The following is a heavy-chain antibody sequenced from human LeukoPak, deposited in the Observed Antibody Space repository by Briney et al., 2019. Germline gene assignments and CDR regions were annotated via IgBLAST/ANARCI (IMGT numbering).Heavy chain of an antibody. CDR3: AKDISAVVRGDYFDY. J-gene: IGHJ4*02. Sequence: PGGSLRLSCAASGFTFDDYTMHWVRQAPGKGLEWVSLISWDGGSTYYADSVKGRFTISRDNSKNSLYLQMNSLRTEDTALYYCAKDISAVVRGDYFDYWGQGTLVTVSS. CDR2: ISWDGGST. CDR1: GFTFDDYT. D-gene: IGHD2-21*01. V-gene: IGHV3-43*01.